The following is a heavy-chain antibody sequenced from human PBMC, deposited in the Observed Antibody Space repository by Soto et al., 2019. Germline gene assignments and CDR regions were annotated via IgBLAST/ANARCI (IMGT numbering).Heavy chain of an antibody. Sequence: QVQLVESGGGVVQPGRSLRLSCAASGFTFSSYGMHWVRQAPGKGLEWVAVISYDGSNKYYADSVKGRFTISRDNSKTTLYLQMNRLRAEVTAVYYCAKEIRADRDPTIFGVVTASRYYYYGMDVWGQGTTVTVSS. CDR3: AKEIRADRDPTIFGVVTASRYYYYGMDV. J-gene: IGHJ6*02. D-gene: IGHD3-3*01. V-gene: IGHV3-30*18. CDR2: ISYDGSNK. CDR1: GFTFSSYG.